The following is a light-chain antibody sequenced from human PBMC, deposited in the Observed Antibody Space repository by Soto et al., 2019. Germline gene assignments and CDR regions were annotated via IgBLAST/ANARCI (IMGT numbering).Light chain of an antibody. CDR2: DAS. CDR3: QQRNNGPFI. CDR1: QSVGSY. J-gene: IGKJ3*01. Sequence: EIVLTQSPATLSLSPGERATLSCRASQSVGSYLAWFQQRPGQAPRLVIHDASKRATGIPARFSGSGSGTDFSLTTSALEPEVFAVYYFQQRNNGPFIFAPGTTG. V-gene: IGKV3-11*01.